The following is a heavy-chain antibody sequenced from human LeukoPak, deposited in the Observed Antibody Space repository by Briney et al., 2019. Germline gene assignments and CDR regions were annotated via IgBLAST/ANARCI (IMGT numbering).Heavy chain of an antibody. CDR3: AREPDHYYDSSGYYPTRMDV. CDR2: IIPIFGTA. Sequence: SVKFSCKASGGTFSSYAISWVRQAPGQGLEWMGRIIPIFGTANYAQKFQGRVTITTDESTSTAYMELSSLRSEDTAVYYCAREPDHYYDSSGYYPTRMDVWGKGTTVTVSS. D-gene: IGHD3-22*01. CDR1: GGTFSSYA. V-gene: IGHV1-69*05. J-gene: IGHJ6*04.